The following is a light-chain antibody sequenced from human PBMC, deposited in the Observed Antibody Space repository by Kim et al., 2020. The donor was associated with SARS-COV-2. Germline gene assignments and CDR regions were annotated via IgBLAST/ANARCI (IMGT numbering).Light chain of an antibody. V-gene: IGKV3-15*01. CDR2: GAS. CDR1: QSISNS. CDR3: QQYNNWPLT. Sequence: SVSPGERATLSCRASQSISNSLAWYQQIPGQAPRLLIYGASTRATGIPARFSGSGSGTEFTLTISSLQSEDFAVYSCQQYNNWPLTFGGGTKLEIK. J-gene: IGKJ4*01.